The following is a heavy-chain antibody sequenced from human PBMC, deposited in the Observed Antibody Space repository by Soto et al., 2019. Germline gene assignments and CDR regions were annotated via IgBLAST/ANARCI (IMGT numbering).Heavy chain of an antibody. V-gene: IGHV3-21*01. J-gene: IGHJ5*02. D-gene: IGHD4-4*01. CDR2: ISSSSSYI. CDR1: GFTFSSYS. Sequence: GGSLRLSCAASGFTFSSYSMNWVRQAPGKGLEWVSSISSSSSYIYYADSVKGRFTISRDNAKNSLYLQMNSLRAEDTAVYYCARGLTTVTTNWFDPWGQGTLVTVSS. CDR3: ARGLTTVTTNWFDP.